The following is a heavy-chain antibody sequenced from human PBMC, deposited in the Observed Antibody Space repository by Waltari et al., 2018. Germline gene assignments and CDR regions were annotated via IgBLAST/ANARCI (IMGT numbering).Heavy chain of an antibody. D-gene: IGHD1-26*01. J-gene: IGHJ2*01. Sequence: QVQLVQSGAEVKKPGASVKVSCKDSGYTFTSYDINWVRPATGQGLEWMGWMNPNSGNTGYAQKFQGRVTITRNTSISTAYMELSSLRSEDTAVYYCARGGSPNWYFDLWGRGTLVTVSS. CDR1: GYTFTSYD. CDR2: MNPNSGNT. CDR3: ARGGSPNWYFDL. V-gene: IGHV1-8*03.